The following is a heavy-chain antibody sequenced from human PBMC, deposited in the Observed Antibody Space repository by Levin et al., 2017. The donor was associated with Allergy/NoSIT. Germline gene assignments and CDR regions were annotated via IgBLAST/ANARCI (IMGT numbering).Heavy chain of an antibody. CDR2: ISYDGSNK. J-gene: IGHJ6*02. Sequence: LSLPCAASGFTFRSSAMHWVRQAPGKGLEWVAVISYDGSNKYYADSVKGRFTISRDNSKNTLYLQMNSLRAEDTAVYYCARDRGGGSYYVFYYYYGMDVWGQGTTVTVSS. V-gene: IGHV3-30*04. CDR3: ARDRGGGSYYVFYYYYGMDV. D-gene: IGHD1-26*01. CDR1: GFTFRSSA.